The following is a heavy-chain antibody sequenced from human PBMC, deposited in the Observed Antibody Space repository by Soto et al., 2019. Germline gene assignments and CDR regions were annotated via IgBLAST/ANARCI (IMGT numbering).Heavy chain of an antibody. D-gene: IGHD1-20*01. CDR2: IIPIFGTA. J-gene: IGHJ6*02. CDR3: ARDRGITGRYYYGMDV. Sequence: SVKVSCKASGGTFSSYAISWVRPAPGQGLEWMGGIIPIFGTANYAQKFQGRVTITADESTSTAYMELSSLRSEDTDVYYRARDRGITGRYYYGMDVWGQGTTVTVSS. V-gene: IGHV1-69*13. CDR1: GGTFSSYA.